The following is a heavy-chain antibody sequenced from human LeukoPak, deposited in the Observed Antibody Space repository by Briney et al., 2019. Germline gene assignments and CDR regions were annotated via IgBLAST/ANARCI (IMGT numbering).Heavy chain of an antibody. CDR3: ARLVQQLVGHWFDP. CDR1: GGSISSGADY. Sequence: SETLSLTCTVSGGSISSGADYWSWIRQHPGKGLEWIGYISYSGSTYYNPSLKTRLTISVDTSKNQFSLKLSSVTAADTAVYYCARLVQQLVGHWFDPRGQGTLVTVSS. CDR2: ISYSGST. V-gene: IGHV4-30-4*08. D-gene: IGHD6-6*01. J-gene: IGHJ5*02.